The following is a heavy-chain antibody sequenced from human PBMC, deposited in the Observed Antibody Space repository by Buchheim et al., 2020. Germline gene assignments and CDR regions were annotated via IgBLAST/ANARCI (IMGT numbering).Heavy chain of an antibody. CDR3: AKGWNGDY. J-gene: IGHJ4*02. CDR1: GFPFSSYA. CDR2: VTNSGDST. Sequence: EVQLLESGGGLVQPGGSLRLSCAASGFPFSSYAMTWFRQAPRKGLEWVSVVTNSGDSTYYTDSVKGRFTISRDNFKNTLYLQMNNLRAEDTAVYYCAKGWNGDYWGQGTL. V-gene: IGHV3-23*01. D-gene: IGHD1-1*01.